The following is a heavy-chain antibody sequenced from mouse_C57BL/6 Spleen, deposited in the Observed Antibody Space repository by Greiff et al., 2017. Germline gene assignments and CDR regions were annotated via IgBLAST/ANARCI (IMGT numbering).Heavy chain of an antibody. CDR1: GFTFSSYA. Sequence: EVHLVESGGGLVKPGGSLKLSCAASGFTFSSYAMPWVRQTPEKRLEWVATISAGGSSTNYPDNVKGRSTISRDNAKKNLCMQMSHLKSEDTAKYYCARERTGDWYFDVWGTGTTVTVSS. J-gene: IGHJ1*03. CDR3: ARERTGDWYFDV. V-gene: IGHV5-4*01. D-gene: IGHD4-1*01. CDR2: ISAGGSST.